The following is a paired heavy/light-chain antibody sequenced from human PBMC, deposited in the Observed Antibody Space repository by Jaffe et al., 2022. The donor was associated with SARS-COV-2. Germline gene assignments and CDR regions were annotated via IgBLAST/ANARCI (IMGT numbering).Heavy chain of an antibody. J-gene: IGHJ6*04. V-gene: IGHV1-46*04. CDR2: IDPRGGTI. CDR1: GYTFTSYY. D-gene: IGHD3-10*01. CDR3: ARDTGSGSYILDV. Sequence: QVQLVQSGAEVKKPGASVEVSCKASGYTFTSYYIHWVRQAPGHGLEWMGIIDPRGGTISYGQKLQGRLTMSRDTSTSTVYMELSSLRSEDSAVYYCARDTGSGSYILDVWGKGTAVAVSS.
Light chain of an antibody. J-gene: IGLJ3*02. CDR2: SNN. CDR3: ASWDDSLNGPV. Sequence: QSALTQPPSASGTPGQRVTISCSGSASNIGSYTVNWYKQLPGTAPKLLIYSNNQRPSGVPDRFSGSKSGTSASLAFSGLQSEDEADYYCASWDDSLNGPVFGGGTKLTVL. V-gene: IGLV1-44*01. CDR1: ASNIGSYT.